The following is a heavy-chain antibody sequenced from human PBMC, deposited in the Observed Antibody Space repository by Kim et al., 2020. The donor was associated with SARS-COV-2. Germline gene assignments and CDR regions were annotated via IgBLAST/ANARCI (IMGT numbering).Heavy chain of an antibody. V-gene: IGHV3-33*01. CDR3: AGRIQLDY. D-gene: IGHD5-18*01. J-gene: IGHJ4*02. CDR2: GSNK. Sequence: GSNKDYADSVKGRFTISRDNSKNTLYLQMNSLRAEDTAVYYCAGRIQLDYWGQGTLVTVSS.